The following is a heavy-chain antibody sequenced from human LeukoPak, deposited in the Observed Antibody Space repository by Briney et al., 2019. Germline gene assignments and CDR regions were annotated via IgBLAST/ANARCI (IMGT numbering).Heavy chain of an antibody. CDR2: ITGSGVST. Sequence: GGSLRLSCAASGFTFSSYAMTWVRQAPGKGLEWVSGITGSGVSTYYGDSVKGRFTISRDNSKNTLYLQMNSLRAEDTAVYYCATEWLFAFDYWGQGTLVTVSS. CDR1: GFTFSSYA. J-gene: IGHJ4*02. D-gene: IGHD3-3*01. V-gene: IGHV3-23*01. CDR3: ATEWLFAFDY.